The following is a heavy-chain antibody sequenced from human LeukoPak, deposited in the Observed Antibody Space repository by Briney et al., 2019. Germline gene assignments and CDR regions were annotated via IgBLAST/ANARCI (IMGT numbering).Heavy chain of an antibody. V-gene: IGHV1-18*04. J-gene: IGHJ1*01. CDR3: ARSSGGATYHPPECFLH. D-gene: IGHD3-10*01. CDR1: GYTFTSYS. Sequence: ASVKVSCKPYGYTFTSYSISWVRQAPGQGPEWMGWIRGYNGNTNSAQKFQGRVTMTTDTSTSTAYLELRSLKSDDTAMYYCARSSGGATYHPPECFLHWGQGTLITVSS. CDR2: IRGYNGNT.